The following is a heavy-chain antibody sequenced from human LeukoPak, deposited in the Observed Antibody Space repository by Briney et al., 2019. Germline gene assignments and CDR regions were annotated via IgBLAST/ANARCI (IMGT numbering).Heavy chain of an antibody. CDR3: ERWLGAAGPDY. J-gene: IGHJ4*02. D-gene: IGHD2-15*01. V-gene: IGHV3-33*01. Sequence: GGSLRLSCAASGFIFSSYGMHWVRQAPGKGLEWVAVIWYDGSNKYYADSVKGRFFISRDNSKNTLDLQMNSRTAEDTGEYSCERWLGAAGPDYWGQGTLVTVSS. CDR1: GFIFSSYG. CDR2: IWYDGSNK.